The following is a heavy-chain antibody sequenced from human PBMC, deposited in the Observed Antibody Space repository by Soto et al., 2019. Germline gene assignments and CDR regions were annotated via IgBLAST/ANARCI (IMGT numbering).Heavy chain of an antibody. V-gene: IGHV3-7*03. D-gene: IGHD4-17*01. CDR3: ARAAYGGRYCYFDL. J-gene: IGHJ2*01. Sequence: GGSLRLCCEASGFTFSSYWMTWVRQAPGKGLEWVANIRQDGSEEDYVDSVKGRFTISRDNAKNSLYLQMNSLRVEDTAVYYCARAAYGGRYCYFDLWGRGTLVTVSS. CDR1: GFTFSSYW. CDR2: IRQDGSEE.